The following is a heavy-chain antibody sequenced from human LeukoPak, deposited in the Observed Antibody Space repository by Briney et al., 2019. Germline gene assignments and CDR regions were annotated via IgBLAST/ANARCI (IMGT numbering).Heavy chain of an antibody. CDR2: IGTAGDT. D-gene: IGHD1-26*01. V-gene: IGHV3-13*01. Sequence: PGGSLRLSCAASGFTFSSYDMHWVRQATRKGLEWVSAIGTAGDTYYPGSVKGRFTISRENAKNSLYLQMNSLRAGDTAVYYCARLGGSDAFDIWGQGTMVTVSS. J-gene: IGHJ3*02. CDR3: ARLGGSDAFDI. CDR1: GFTFSSYD.